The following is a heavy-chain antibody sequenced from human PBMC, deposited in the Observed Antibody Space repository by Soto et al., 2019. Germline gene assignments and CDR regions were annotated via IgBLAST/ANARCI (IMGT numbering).Heavy chain of an antibody. CDR1: GFTFYTYE. V-gene: IGHV3-48*03. CDR3: ATRSGGGGAFDF. CDR2: ISSSGSTT. Sequence: EVQLVESGGGLVQPGGSLRLSCAASGFTFYTYEMNWVRQAPGKGLEWVSYISSSGSTTYYADSVKGRFTISRDNAKNSLYVQMNSLRAEDTAIYYCATRSGGGGAFDFWGQGTMVTVSS. J-gene: IGHJ3*01. D-gene: IGHD3-10*01.